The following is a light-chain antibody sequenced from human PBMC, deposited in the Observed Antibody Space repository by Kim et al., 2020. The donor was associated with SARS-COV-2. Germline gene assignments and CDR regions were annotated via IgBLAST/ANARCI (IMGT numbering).Light chain of an antibody. CDR2: GKN. CDR1: SLRSYY. CDR3: NSRDGSTNHLGVI. J-gene: IGLJ2*01. Sequence: SSELTQDPAVSVALGQTVTITCQGDSLRSYYASWYQQKPGQAPILVIYGKNNRPSGFPDRFSGSSSGNTASLTITGAQAEDEAYYYCNSRDGSTNHLGVIFGGGTQLTVL. V-gene: IGLV3-19*01.